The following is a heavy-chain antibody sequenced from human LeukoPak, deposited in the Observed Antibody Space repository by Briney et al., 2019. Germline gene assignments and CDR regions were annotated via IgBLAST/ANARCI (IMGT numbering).Heavy chain of an antibody. J-gene: IGHJ4*02. CDR3: ARAYLDYDSSGYYRDFDY. D-gene: IGHD3-22*01. CDR1: GYSFTCYW. V-gene: IGHV5-51*01. CDR2: IYSGDSHT. Sequence: GESLKISCNGSGYSFTCYWIGWVRQGPGKGPEWVGIIYSGDSHTRYSPSFQGQVTISRDKSISTAYLHESSLKASDTAMYYCARAYLDYDSSGYYRDFDYWGQGTLVTVSS.